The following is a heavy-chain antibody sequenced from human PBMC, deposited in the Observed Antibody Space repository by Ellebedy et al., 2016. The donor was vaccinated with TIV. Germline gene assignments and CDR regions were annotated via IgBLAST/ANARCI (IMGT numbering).Heavy chain of an antibody. Sequence: GESLKISCAASGFPFSNYSMNWVRQAPGKGLEWVSSISSNSTYLYYADSVKGRFTISRDNAKNALYLQMNSLRAEDTAVYYCARDRGANLWELLFYYYGMDVWGQGTTVTVSS. J-gene: IGHJ6*02. V-gene: IGHV3-21*01. CDR2: ISSNSTYL. CDR3: ARDRGANLWELLFYYYGMDV. D-gene: IGHD1-26*01. CDR1: GFPFSNYS.